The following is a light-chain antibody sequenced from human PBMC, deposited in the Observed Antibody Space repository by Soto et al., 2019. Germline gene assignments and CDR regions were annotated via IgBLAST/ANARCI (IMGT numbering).Light chain of an antibody. J-gene: IGLJ2*01. CDR3: QVRDTLTDHVV. V-gene: IGLV3-21*02. Sequence: SYELTQPPSVSVAPGQTARVTCGGDNIGSNSVHWYQQKPGQAPVVVVYDDRERPSGIPERFSGSNSGNTATLTISGVGAGDEAVYYCQVRDTLTDHVVFGGGTKLTVL. CDR2: DDR. CDR1: NIGSNS.